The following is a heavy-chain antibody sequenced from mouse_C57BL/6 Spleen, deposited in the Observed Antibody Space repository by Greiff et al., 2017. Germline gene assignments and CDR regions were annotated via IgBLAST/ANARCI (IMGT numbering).Heavy chain of an antibody. D-gene: IGHD2-2*01. CDR1: GYTFTDYY. V-gene: IGHV1-26*01. CDR3: ARWAPYGYPSYWYIDV. J-gene: IGHJ1*03. Sequence: EVQLQQSGPELVKPGASVKISCKASGYTFTDYYMNWVKQSHGKSLEWIGDINPNNGGTSYNQKFKGQATLTGDKSTSPAYMELRSRTSGDSAVYYCARWAPYGYPSYWYIDVWGTGTAVTVSS. CDR2: INPNNGGT.